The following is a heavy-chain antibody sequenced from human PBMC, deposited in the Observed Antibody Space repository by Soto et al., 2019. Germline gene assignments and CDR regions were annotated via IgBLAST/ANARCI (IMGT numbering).Heavy chain of an antibody. V-gene: IGHV1-18*01. CDR3: ARETSGSYYKLDL. J-gene: IGHJ2*01. Sequence: QVQLAQSAAEVKKPGASVKVSCKASGYSFTSYGITWVRQAPGQGLEWMGWISAYNGNTKYAQNLQDRVTLTTDTPTNTAYMEPRSLTSDDTAVYYCARETSGSYYKLDLWGRGTLVTVPA. CDR1: GYSFTSYG. CDR2: ISAYNGNT. D-gene: IGHD3-10*01.